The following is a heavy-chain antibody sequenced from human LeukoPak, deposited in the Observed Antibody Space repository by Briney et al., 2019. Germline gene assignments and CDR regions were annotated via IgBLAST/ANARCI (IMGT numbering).Heavy chain of an antibody. D-gene: IGHD3-22*01. CDR2: IYSGGST. CDR1: GFTASSNY. V-gene: IGHV3-53*01. Sequence: PGGSLRLSCAASGFTASSNYMSWVRQAPGKGLEWVSVIYSGGSTYYADSVKGRFTISRDNSKNTLYLQMNSLRAEDTAVYYCASSYYYDSSGYLAPLDYWGQGTLVTVSS. J-gene: IGHJ4*02. CDR3: ASSYYYDSSGYLAPLDY.